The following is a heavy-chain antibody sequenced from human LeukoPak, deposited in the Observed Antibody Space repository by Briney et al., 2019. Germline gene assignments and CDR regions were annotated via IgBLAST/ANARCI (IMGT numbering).Heavy chain of an antibody. D-gene: IGHD3-10*01. CDR3: ARHRNYYGSGSYRWGMAFKMANYFDY. CDR1: SEFFSGYY. V-gene: IGHV4-34*01. CDR2: INDSGTT. J-gene: IGHJ4*02. Sequence: PSETLSLTCNVSSEFFSGYYWGWIRQPPGKGLEWIGDINDSGTTKYNPTLKSRVTISIDSSKKQFSLKVKSVTAADTAVYYCARHRNYYGSGSYRWGMAFKMANYFDYWGQGTLVTVSS.